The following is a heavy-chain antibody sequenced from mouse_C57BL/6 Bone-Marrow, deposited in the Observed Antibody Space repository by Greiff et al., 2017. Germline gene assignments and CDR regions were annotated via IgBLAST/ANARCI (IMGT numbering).Heavy chain of an antibody. CDR3: ARSEDYDIDY. CDR2: INPSSGYT. CDR1: GFSFTSYT. J-gene: IGHJ2*01. D-gene: IGHD2-4*01. V-gene: IGHV1-4*01. Sequence: VQLLQSGAELARPGASVKMSCKASGFSFTSYTMHWVQQRPGQGLEWIGYINPSSGYTKYTHMFKGKATLTADKSYTTAYMQLSSLTSEDSAVYYCARSEDYDIDYWGQGTTLTVSS.